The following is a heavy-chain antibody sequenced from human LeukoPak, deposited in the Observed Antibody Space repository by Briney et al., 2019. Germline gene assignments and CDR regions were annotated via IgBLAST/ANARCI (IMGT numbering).Heavy chain of an antibody. Sequence: GGSLRLSCAASGFTFSSYWMHWVRQAPGKGLVRVSRINSDGSSTTYADSVQGRFTISRDNAKNTLYLQMNSLRAEDTAVYYCARVGYSSIWYVDFWGQGTLVTVSS. CDR2: INSDGSST. CDR3: ARVGYSSIWYVDF. V-gene: IGHV3-74*01. J-gene: IGHJ4*02. CDR1: GFTFSSYW. D-gene: IGHD6-13*01.